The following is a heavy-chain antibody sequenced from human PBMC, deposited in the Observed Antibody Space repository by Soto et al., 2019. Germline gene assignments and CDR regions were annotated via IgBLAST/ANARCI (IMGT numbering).Heavy chain of an antibody. D-gene: IGHD1-26*01. J-gene: IGHJ3*02. CDR1: GFSFNSYE. CDR3: ARGVGLSGKFYALDI. Sequence: GGSLRLSCAASGFSFNSYEMNWVRQSPGKGLEFVSYIDTRATTTTYAESVKGRFAISRDNAKNSLFLQMNSLRAEDTAVYYCARGVGLSGKFYALDIWGQGTMVTVSS. CDR2: IDTRATTT. V-gene: IGHV3-48*03.